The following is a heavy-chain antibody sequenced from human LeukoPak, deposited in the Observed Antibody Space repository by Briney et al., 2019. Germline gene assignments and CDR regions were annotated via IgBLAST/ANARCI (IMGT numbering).Heavy chain of an antibody. CDR2: IYSSGST. CDR1: GGSISRYY. CDR3: ARRYSGYGNAFDI. J-gene: IGHJ3*02. D-gene: IGHD5-12*01. V-gene: IGHV4-59*08. Sequence: KPSETLSLTCTVSGGSISRYYWSWIRQPPGKGLEWIGYIYSSGSTNYSPSLKSRVTISVDTSKNQFSLKLYSVTAADTAVYYCARRYSGYGNAFDIWGQGTMVTVSS.